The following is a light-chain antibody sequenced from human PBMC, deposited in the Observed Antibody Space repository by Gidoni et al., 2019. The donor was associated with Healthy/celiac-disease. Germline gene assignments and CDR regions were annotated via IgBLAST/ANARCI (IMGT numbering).Light chain of an antibody. CDR3: QQSYSTLIFT. Sequence: DIQMNQSPSSLSASVGDRVTITCRASQSISSHLNWYQQKPGKAPKLLIYAASSLQSGVPSRFSGSGSGTDFTLTISSLQPEDFATYYCQQSYSTLIFTFGPGTKVDIK. J-gene: IGKJ3*01. CDR2: AAS. CDR1: QSISSH. V-gene: IGKV1-39*01.